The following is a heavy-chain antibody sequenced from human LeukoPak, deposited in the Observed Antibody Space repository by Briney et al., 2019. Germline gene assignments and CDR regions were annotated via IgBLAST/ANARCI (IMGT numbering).Heavy chain of an antibody. Sequence: PSETLSLTCTVSGGSISSYYRSWIRQPAGKGLEWIGRIYTSGSTNYNPSLKSRVTMSVDTSKNQFSLKLSSVTAADTAVYYCARGPHCSGGSCYSNFDYWGQGTLVTVSS. CDR2: IYTSGST. J-gene: IGHJ4*02. CDR3: ARGPHCSGGSCYSNFDY. CDR1: GGSISSYY. V-gene: IGHV4-4*07. D-gene: IGHD2-15*01.